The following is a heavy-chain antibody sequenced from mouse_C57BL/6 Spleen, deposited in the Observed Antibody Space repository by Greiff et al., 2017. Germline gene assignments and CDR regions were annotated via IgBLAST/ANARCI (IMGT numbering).Heavy chain of an antibody. V-gene: IGHV14-4*01. Sequence: VQLQQSGAELVRPGASVKLSCTASGFNIKDDYMHWVKQRPEQGLEWIGWIDPENGDTEYASKFQGKATITADTSSNTAYLQLSSLTSEDTAVYYCATWEYDGARDYWGQGTTLTVSS. CDR2: IDPENGDT. J-gene: IGHJ2*01. CDR1: GFNIKDDY. D-gene: IGHD2-3*01. CDR3: ATWEYDGARDY.